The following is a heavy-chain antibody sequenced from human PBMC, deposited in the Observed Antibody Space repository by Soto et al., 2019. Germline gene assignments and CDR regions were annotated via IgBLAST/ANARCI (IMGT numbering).Heavy chain of an antibody. Sequence: EVQLLESGGGLIQPGGSLRLSCEASGFTFSNYGMTWVRLAPGKGLEWVSTISGSGGRTFYADTVKGRFTISRDNSKNTLYLQMKSLRAEDTAVYYCAKEMIASTLADFFDYWGQGNLVTVSS. CDR3: AKEMIASTLADFFDY. CDR2: ISGSGGRT. J-gene: IGHJ4*02. D-gene: IGHD2-21*01. V-gene: IGHV3-23*01. CDR1: GFTFSNYG.